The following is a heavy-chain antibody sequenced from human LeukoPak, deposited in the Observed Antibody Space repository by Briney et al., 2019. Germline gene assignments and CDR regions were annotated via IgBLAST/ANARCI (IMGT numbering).Heavy chain of an antibody. CDR1: GGSISSSSYY. CDR2: IYYSGST. CDR3: ARTSGVGATGWFDP. J-gene: IGHJ5*02. Sequence: SETLSLTCTVSGGSISSSSYYWGWIRQPPGKGLEWIGSIYYSGSTYYNPSLKSRVTMSVDTSKNQFSLKLSSVTAADTAVYYCARTSGVGATGWFDPWGQGTLVTVSS. V-gene: IGHV4-39*07. D-gene: IGHD1-26*01.